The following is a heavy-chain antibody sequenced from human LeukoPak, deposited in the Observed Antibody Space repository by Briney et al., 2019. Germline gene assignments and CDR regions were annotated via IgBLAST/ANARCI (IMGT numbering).Heavy chain of an antibody. J-gene: IGHJ6*04. Sequence: PGAPLKISCKGSGSPFTSYWISWVRQLPGKGLEWMGRIDPSDSYTNYSPSFQGHVTISADKSISTAYLQWSSLKASDTAMYYCARHVRYYYGMDVWGKGTTVTVSS. CDR2: IDPSDSYT. V-gene: IGHV5-10-1*01. CDR1: GSPFTSYW. CDR3: ARHVRYYYGMDV. D-gene: IGHD2-8*01.